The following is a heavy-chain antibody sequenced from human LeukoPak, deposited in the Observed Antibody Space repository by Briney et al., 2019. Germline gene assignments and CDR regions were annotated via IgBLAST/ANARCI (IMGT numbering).Heavy chain of an antibody. Sequence: PGGSLRLSCAASGFTFSAYNMNWVRRTPGKGLEWVSSITTSSSYMFYADSVRGRFTISRDNAEDSLYLQMNSLRDEDTAVYYCARDPYSGGYGAYYYYYMDVWGKGTTVTVSS. CDR3: ARDPYSGGYGAYYYYYMDV. J-gene: IGHJ6*03. D-gene: IGHD6-19*01. CDR1: GFTFSAYN. CDR2: ITTSSSYM. V-gene: IGHV3-21*01.